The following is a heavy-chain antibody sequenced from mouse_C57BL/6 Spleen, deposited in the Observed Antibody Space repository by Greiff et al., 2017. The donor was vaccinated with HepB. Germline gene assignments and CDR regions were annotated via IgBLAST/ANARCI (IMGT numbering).Heavy chain of an antibody. J-gene: IGHJ3*01. CDR2: IDPSDSYT. Sequence: QVQLQQSGAELVMPGASVKLSCKASGYTFTSYWMHWVKQRPGQGLEWIGEIDPSDSYTNYNQKFKGKSTLTVDKSSSTAYMQLSSLTSEDSAVYYCARGRYGNYPYWGQGTLVTVSA. CDR1: GYTFTSYW. CDR3: ARGRYGNYPY. V-gene: IGHV1-69*01. D-gene: IGHD2-1*01.